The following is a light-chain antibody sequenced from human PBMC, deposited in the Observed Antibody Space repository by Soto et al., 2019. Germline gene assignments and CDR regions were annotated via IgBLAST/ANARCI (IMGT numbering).Light chain of an antibody. CDR2: RAS. V-gene: IGKV1-5*03. CDR1: QSISNW. Sequence: IQMTHSPSTLSASVGDRVTITCRASQSISNWLAWYQQKPGKAPKLLIYRASTLESGVPSRFSGSGSGTEFTLTISSLQPDDFATYYCQHYNSYSEAFGQGTKVDIK. J-gene: IGKJ1*01. CDR3: QHYNSYSEA.